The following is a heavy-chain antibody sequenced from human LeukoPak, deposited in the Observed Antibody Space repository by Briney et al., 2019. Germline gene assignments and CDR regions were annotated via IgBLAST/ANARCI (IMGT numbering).Heavy chain of an antibody. V-gene: IGHV3-23*01. CDR2: VSGSGDNT. J-gene: IGHJ6*03. CDR3: ACTAYYYYYLDV. D-gene: IGHD5-18*01. Sequence: GGSLRLSCAASGFTFSSHARSWVRQAPGEGLEWVSAVSGSGDNTYYADSVKGRFTISRDNSKNTLYLHMSSLRAEDTAVYYCACTAYYYYYLDVWGKGTTVTVSS. CDR1: GFTFSSHA.